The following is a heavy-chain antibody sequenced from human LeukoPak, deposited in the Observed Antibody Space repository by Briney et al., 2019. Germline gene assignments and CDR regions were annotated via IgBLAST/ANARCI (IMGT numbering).Heavy chain of an antibody. V-gene: IGHV3-30*04. Sequence: GRSLRLSCAASGFTFSSYAMHWVRQAPGKGLEWVAVISPDGSSENYADSVRGRFTISRDNAKKTLYLQLNSLRPEDTAVYYCARCIVVIPVVRGGGYYGMDVWGQGTTVTVSS. J-gene: IGHJ6*02. D-gene: IGHD2-2*01. CDR3: ARCIVVIPVVRGGGYYGMDV. CDR2: ISPDGSSE. CDR1: GFTFSSYA.